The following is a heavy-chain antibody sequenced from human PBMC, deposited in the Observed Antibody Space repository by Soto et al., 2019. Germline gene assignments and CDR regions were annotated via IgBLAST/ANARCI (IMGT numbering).Heavy chain of an antibody. V-gene: IGHV4-30-4*01. Sequence: PSETLSLTCTVSSGSINSGDYYWTWIRQPPGKSQEWIGYISYSGGTYYNPSLKSQVAISIDTSKKQFSLRLTSVTAADTAVYYCARPTYYYDSSGPPGYWGQGTLVTVSS. J-gene: IGHJ4*02. CDR3: ARPTYYYDSSGPPGY. CDR2: ISYSGGT. CDR1: SGSINSGDYY. D-gene: IGHD3-22*01.